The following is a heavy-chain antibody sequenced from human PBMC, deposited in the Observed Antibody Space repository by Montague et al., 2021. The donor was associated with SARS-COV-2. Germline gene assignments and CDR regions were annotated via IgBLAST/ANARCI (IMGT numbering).Heavy chain of an antibody. V-gene: IGHV4-61*10. J-gene: IGHJ4*03. CDR1: GGSISSGAHY. Sequence: SETLSLTCSVSGGSISSGAHYWSWIRQPAGKGLEWIGCSFSSGSTYYNPSLNSRVTISVDTAKNQFSLNLSSVTAADTAVYYCARVGGNEERFFDYWGQGTLVTVSS. D-gene: IGHD1-1*01. CDR2: SFSSGST. CDR3: ARVGGNEERFFDY.